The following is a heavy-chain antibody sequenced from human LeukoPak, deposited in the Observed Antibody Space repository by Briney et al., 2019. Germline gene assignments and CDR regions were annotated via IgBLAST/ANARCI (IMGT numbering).Heavy chain of an antibody. CDR2: IFYTGST. Sequence: SETLSLTCSVSGGSISTGDYYWRWIRQPPGKGLEWIGYIFYTGSTYYNPSLKSRVTISVDTSKNQFSLKLSSVTAADTAVYYCARGDFAYYFDSWGQGALVTVSS. J-gene: IGHJ4*02. V-gene: IGHV4-30-4*08. CDR1: GGSISTGDYY. CDR3: ARGDFAYYFDS.